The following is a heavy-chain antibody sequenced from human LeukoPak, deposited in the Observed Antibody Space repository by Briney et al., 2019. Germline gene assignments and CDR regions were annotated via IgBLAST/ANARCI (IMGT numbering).Heavy chain of an antibody. J-gene: IGHJ4*02. V-gene: IGHV4-59*08. D-gene: IGHD6-19*01. CDR3: ARQYRYSSGWYVDY. CDR1: GGSISSYY. Sequence: SETLSLTCTVSGGSISSYYWSWIRQPPGKGLEWLGYIYYSGSTNYNPSLKSRVTISVDTSKNQFSLKLSPVTAADTAVYYCARQYRYSSGWYVDYWGQGTLVTVSS. CDR2: IYYSGST.